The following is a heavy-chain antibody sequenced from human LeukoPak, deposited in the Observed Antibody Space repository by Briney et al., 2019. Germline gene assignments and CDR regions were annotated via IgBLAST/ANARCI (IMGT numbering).Heavy chain of an antibody. J-gene: IGHJ4*02. V-gene: IGHV3-53*01. CDR1: GSTVITND. D-gene: IGHD3-16*01. Sequence: QSGGSLRLSCAASGSTVITNDMTWVRKAPGKGLEWVSVLYSDGNTKYADSVQGRFTISRDNSKNTLYLEMNSLSPDDTAVYYCARALDTTILLGGYWGQGTLVTVSS. CDR3: ARALDTTILLGGY. CDR2: LYSDGNT.